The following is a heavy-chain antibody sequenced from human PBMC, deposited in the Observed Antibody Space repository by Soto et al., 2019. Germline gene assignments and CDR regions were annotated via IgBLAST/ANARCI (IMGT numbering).Heavy chain of an antibody. V-gene: IGHV4-38-2*01. CDR1: GFSISSGNY. Sequence: SETLSLTCAVSGFSISSGNYWGWIRKHPGKGLEWIGSVYHGGNTYYNPFLKSRVSISIDLSKNQFSLKLTSATAADTAAYYCARARWYDAFNVWGQGTVVTVSS. CDR2: VYHGGNT. D-gene: IGHD2-15*01. CDR3: ARARWYDAFNV. J-gene: IGHJ3*01.